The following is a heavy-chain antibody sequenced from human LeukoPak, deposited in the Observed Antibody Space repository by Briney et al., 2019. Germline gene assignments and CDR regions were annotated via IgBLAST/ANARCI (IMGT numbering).Heavy chain of an antibody. V-gene: IGHV3-30*19. CDR1: GFTFSSYG. J-gene: IGHJ4*02. CDR2: ISYDGSNK. CDR3: ARDADEMATVHFDY. D-gene: IGHD5-24*01. Sequence: GGSLRLSCAASGFTFSSYGMHWVRQAPGKGLEWVAVISYDGSNKYYADSVKGRFTISRDNSKNTLYLQMNSLRAEDTAVYYCARDADEMATVHFDYWGQGTLVTVSS.